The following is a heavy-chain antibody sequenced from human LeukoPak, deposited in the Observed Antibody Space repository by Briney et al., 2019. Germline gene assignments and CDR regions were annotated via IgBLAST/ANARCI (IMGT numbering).Heavy chain of an antibody. Sequence: ASVKVSCKASGYTFTGYYMHWVRQAPGQGLEWMGWINPNSGGTNYAQKFQGRVTMTRDTSISTAYMELSRLRSDDTAVYYCARELTGSRSSHLDYWGQGTLVTVSS. V-gene: IGHV1-2*02. J-gene: IGHJ4*02. CDR3: ARELTGSRSSHLDY. CDR2: INPNSGGT. D-gene: IGHD2-2*01. CDR1: GYTFTGYY.